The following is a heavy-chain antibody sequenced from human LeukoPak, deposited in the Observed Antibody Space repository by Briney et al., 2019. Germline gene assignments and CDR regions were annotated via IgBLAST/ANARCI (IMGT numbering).Heavy chain of an antibody. V-gene: IGHV4-59*01. CDR1: GDSISSYY. D-gene: IGHD1-1*01. J-gene: IGHJ4*02. Sequence: SETLSLTCTVSGDSISSYYWSWIRQPPGKGLEWIGYIYYSGSTNYNPSLKSRVTISVDTSKNQFYLKLSSVTAADTAVYYCAREDNWNAGFDYWGQGTLVTVSS. CDR3: AREDNWNAGFDY. CDR2: IYYSGST.